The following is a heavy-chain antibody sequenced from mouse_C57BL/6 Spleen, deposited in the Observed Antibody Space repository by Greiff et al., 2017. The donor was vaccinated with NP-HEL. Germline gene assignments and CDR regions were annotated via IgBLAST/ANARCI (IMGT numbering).Heavy chain of an antibody. Sequence: VQLQQSDAELVKPGASVKISCTVSGYTFTDHTIHWMKQRPEQGLEWIGYIYPRDGSTKYNEKFKGKATLTADKSSSTAYMQLNSLTSEDSAVYFCARPYYYGSSFFDYWGQGTTLTVSS. CDR3: ARPYYYGSSFFDY. J-gene: IGHJ2*01. CDR2: IYPRDGST. CDR1: GYTFTDHT. V-gene: IGHV1-78*01. D-gene: IGHD1-1*01.